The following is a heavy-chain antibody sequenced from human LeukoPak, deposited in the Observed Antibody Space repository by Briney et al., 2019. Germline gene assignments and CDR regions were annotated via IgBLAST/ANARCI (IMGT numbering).Heavy chain of an antibody. Sequence: GGSLRLSCAASGFTFSSYEMNWVRQAPGKELEWVSYISSSGSTIYYADSVKGRFTISRDNAKNSLYPQMNSLRAEDTAVYYCARVTRGYSYGPDDYWGQGTLVTVSS. CDR1: GFTFSSYE. CDR3: ARVTRGYSYGPDDY. CDR2: ISSSGSTI. V-gene: IGHV3-48*03. D-gene: IGHD5-18*01. J-gene: IGHJ4*02.